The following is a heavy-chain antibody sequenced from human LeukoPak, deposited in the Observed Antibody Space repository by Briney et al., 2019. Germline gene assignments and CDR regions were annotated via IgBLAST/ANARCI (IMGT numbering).Heavy chain of an antibody. V-gene: IGHV3-64*01. CDR1: GFTFSTYT. CDR2: ISGNGGSR. CDR3: TRDAGYVRFDF. Sequence: GGSLRLSCAASGFTFSTYTMHWVRQAPGKGLEYVSSISGNGGSREYANSVKGRFTISRDNSRNTLYLQMGSLRAEDMAVYYCTRDAGYVRFDFWGQGTLATVSS. J-gene: IGHJ4*02. D-gene: IGHD5-18*01.